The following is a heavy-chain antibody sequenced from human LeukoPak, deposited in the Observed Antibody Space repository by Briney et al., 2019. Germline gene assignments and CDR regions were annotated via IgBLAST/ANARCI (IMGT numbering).Heavy chain of an antibody. CDR3: ARDPTSYYYGSGSYVD. CDR1: GYTFTSYV. CDR2: ISAYNGNT. V-gene: IGHV1-18*01. J-gene: IGHJ4*02. Sequence: GPVKVSCKASGYTFTSYVISWVRQAPGQGLDWMGWISAYNGNTNYAQKLQGRVTMTTDTSTSTAYMELRSLRSDDTAVYYCARDPTSYYYGSGSYVDWGQGTLVTVSS. D-gene: IGHD3-10*01.